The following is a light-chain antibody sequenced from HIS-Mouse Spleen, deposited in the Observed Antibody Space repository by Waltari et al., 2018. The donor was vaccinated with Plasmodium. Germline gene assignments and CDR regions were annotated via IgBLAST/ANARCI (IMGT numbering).Light chain of an antibody. CDR1: KLWEKD. CDR3: QAWDSSTVV. J-gene: IGLJ2*01. V-gene: IGLV3-1*01. Sequence: SYELTQPPSVSVSTGPTASINCSGEKLWEKDACWYQPKPGQSPVLVIYQDSKRPSGIPERFSGSNSGNTATLTISGTQAMDEADYYCQAWDSSTVVFGGGTKLTVL. CDR2: QDS.